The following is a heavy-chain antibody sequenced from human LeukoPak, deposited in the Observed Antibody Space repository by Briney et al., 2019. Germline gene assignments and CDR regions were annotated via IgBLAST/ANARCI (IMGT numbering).Heavy chain of an antibody. Sequence: GGSLRLSCAASGFTFSSYPMHWVRQAPGKGLEWVAFIRYDGSNKYYADSVKGRFTISRDNSKNTLYLQMNSLRAEDTAVYYCAKAEGYCSGGSCYLSGYYYYYYMDVWGKGTTVTVSS. CDR1: GFTFSSYP. CDR2: IRYDGSNK. CDR3: AKAEGYCSGGSCYLSGYYYYYYMDV. J-gene: IGHJ6*03. D-gene: IGHD2-15*01. V-gene: IGHV3-30*02.